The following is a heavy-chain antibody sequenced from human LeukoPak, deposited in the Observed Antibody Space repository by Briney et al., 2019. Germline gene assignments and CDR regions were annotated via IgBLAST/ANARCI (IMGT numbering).Heavy chain of an antibody. CDR3: TRAFSSGYDSYDAFDL. V-gene: IGHV1-8*01. CDR1: GNTFTSYD. D-gene: IGHD5-12*01. CDR2: MNPNSGNT. J-gene: IGHJ3*01. Sequence: ASVKVYCKASGNTFTSYDIYWVRQATGQGLEWMGWMNPNSGNTGYAHKFQGRATMTRNTSITTAYLELNSLRADDTAVYFCTRAFSSGYDSYDAFDLWGQGTMLTVSS.